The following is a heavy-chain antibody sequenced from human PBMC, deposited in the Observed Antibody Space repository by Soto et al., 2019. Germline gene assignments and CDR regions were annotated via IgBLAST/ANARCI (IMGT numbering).Heavy chain of an antibody. CDR2: INHSGIT. Sequence: SETLSLTCTVSGGSFSGYFWTWIRQPPGKGLEWLAEINHSGITNYNPSVESRVSMSVDTSKNQFSLRLSSVTAADTAVYYCVRGPYNYNSRYFDYWGQGTLVTVSS. D-gene: IGHD1-1*01. J-gene: IGHJ4*02. V-gene: IGHV4-34*01. CDR3: VRGPYNYNSRYFDY. CDR1: GGSFSGYF.